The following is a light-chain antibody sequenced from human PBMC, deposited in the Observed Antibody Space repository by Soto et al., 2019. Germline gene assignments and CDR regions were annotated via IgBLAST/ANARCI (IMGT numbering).Light chain of an antibody. CDR1: SSDVGGPNY. CDR3: SSFTSSNKVV. V-gene: IGLV2-14*03. J-gene: IGLJ2*01. CDR2: DVN. Sequence: QSVLTQPASVSGSPGQSITISCTGTSSDVGGPNYVSWYQQHPGRAPKLMIYDVNHRSSGVSDRFSGSKSGNTASLTISGLQAEDEADYYCSSFTSSNKVVFGGGTKLTVL.